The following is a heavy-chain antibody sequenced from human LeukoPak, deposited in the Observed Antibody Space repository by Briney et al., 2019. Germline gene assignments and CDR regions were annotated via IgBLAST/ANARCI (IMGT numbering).Heavy chain of an antibody. CDR1: GFTFSSYA. J-gene: IGHJ4*02. CDR2: ISYDGSNK. D-gene: IGHD1-26*01. V-gene: IGHV3-30*04. Sequence: GGSLRLSCAASGFTFSSYAMHWVRQAPGKGLEWVAVISYDGSNKYYADSVKGRFTISRDNSKNTLYLQMSSLRAEDTAVYYCAKVQSEWELPRDYWGQGTLVTVSS. CDR3: AKVQSEWELPRDY.